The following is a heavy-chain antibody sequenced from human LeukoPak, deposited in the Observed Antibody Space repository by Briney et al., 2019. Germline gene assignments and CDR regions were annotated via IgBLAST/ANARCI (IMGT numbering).Heavy chain of an antibody. CDR2: IRSKTYGGTT. V-gene: IGHV3-49*03. CDR1: GFTPGDYA. D-gene: IGHD1-26*01. CDR3: TREVSDTTITN. J-gene: IGHJ4*02. Sequence: GGSLRLSCTASGFTPGDYAMSWFRHAPGKGLEWVGFIRSKTYGGTTEYAPSVKGRFTISRDESKSIAYLQMNSLKTDDTAIYYCTREVSDTTITNWGQGTLATVSS.